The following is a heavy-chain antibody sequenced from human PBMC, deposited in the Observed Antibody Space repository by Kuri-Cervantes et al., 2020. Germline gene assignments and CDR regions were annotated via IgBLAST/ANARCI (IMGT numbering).Heavy chain of an antibody. J-gene: IGHJ4*02. D-gene: IGHD1-26*01. CDR2: IIPIFNTT. CDR3: AREVGVTWEDGYFDH. Sequence: SVKVSCKASGGTFSNYAISWGRQAPGQGLEWMGGIIPIFNTTNYAQKFQGRVTITADESMSTAYMELSSLISEDTAVYYCAREVGVTWEDGYFDHWGQGTPVTVSS. V-gene: IGHV1-69*13. CDR1: GGTFSNYA.